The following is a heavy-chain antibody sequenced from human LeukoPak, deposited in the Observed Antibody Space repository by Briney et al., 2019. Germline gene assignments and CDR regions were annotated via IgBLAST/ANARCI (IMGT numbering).Heavy chain of an antibody. CDR1: GGSISSYY. V-gene: IGHV4-59*08. D-gene: IGHD6-13*01. CDR3: ARLVAAAGSVTIDY. CDR2: IYYSGST. J-gene: IGHJ4*02. Sequence: SETLSLTCTVSGGSISSYYWSWIRQPPGKGLEWIGYIYYSGSTNYNPSPKSRVTISVDTSKNQFSLKLSSVTAADTAVYYCARLVAAAGSVTIDYWGQGTLVTVSS.